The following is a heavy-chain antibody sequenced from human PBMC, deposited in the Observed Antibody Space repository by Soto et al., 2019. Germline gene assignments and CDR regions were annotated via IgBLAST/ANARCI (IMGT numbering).Heavy chain of an antibody. D-gene: IGHD1-26*01. Sequence: QVQLVQSGAEVKKPGASVKVSCKASDYTFTSYSINWVRQAPGQGLEWMGWISPYNDNTQYAQRFQGRVTLTTDTSTNTAYMELRSLRSDDTAVYYCARGMWELPSDYWGQGTLVTVSS. CDR3: ARGMWELPSDY. CDR2: ISPYNDNT. V-gene: IGHV1-18*01. CDR1: DYTFTSYS. J-gene: IGHJ4*02.